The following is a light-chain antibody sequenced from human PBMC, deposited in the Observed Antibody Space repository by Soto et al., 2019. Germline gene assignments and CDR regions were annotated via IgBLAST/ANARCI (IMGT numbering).Light chain of an antibody. J-gene: IGKJ1*01. CDR3: QQYNNWWT. CDR1: QSVTNT. V-gene: IGKV3-15*01. Sequence: EIVMTQSPATLSVSPGERATLSCRASQSVTNTLAWYQKKPGQPTRLLIYGASTRATGIPARFSGGGSGTEFNLTISSLQSEDLAVYYCQQYNNWWTFGQGTRVDIK. CDR2: GAS.